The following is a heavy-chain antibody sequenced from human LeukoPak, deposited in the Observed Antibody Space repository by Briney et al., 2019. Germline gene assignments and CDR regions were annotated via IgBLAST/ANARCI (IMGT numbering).Heavy chain of an antibody. V-gene: IGHV3-74*01. CDR2: INSDGSST. CDR1: GFTFSSYW. Sequence: GGSLRLSCAASGFTFSSYWMHRVRKAPGKGLVWVSRINSDGSSTSYADSVKGRFTISRDNAKNTLYLQMNSLRAEDTAVYYCARPRYYYYMDVWGKGTTVTVSS. CDR3: ARPRYYYYMDV. J-gene: IGHJ6*03.